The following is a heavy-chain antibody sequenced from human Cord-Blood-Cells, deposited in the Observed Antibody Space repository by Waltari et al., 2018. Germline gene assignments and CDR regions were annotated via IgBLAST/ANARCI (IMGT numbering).Heavy chain of an antibody. Sequence: QVQLVQSGAEVKKPGSSVKVSCKDSGGTLSSYAISWVRQAPGQGLEWMGGIIPILGIANYAQKFQGRVTITADESTSTAYMELSSLRSEDTAVYYCARVHEGGVVTAMNYYLDVWGKGTTVTVSS. J-gene: IGHJ6*03. D-gene: IGHD2-21*02. CDR3: ARVHEGGVVTAMNYYLDV. CDR2: IIPILGIA. V-gene: IGHV1-69*04. CDR1: GGTLSSYA.